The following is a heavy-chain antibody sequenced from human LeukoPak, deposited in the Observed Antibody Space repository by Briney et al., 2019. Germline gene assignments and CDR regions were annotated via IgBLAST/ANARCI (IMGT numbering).Heavy chain of an antibody. V-gene: IGHV3-30*18. CDR3: AKAIVATIQGDY. D-gene: IGHD5-12*01. Sequence: GGSLRLSCAASGFTFSSYGIHWVRQAPGKGLEWVAVISYDGSNKYYADSVKGRFTISRDNSKNTLYLQMNSLRAEDTAVYYCAKAIVATIQGDYWGQGTLVTVSS. CDR2: ISYDGSNK. CDR1: GFTFSSYG. J-gene: IGHJ4*02.